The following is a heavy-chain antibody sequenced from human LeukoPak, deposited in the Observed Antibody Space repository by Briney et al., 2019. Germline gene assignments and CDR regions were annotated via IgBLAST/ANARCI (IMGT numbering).Heavy chain of an antibody. CDR1: GYTFTGYY. D-gene: IGHD3-3*01. CDR2: INPNSGGT. J-gene: IGHJ4*02. CDR3: ARGDFWSGYYIEAY. V-gene: IGHV1-2*02. Sequence: ASVKVSCKASGYTFTGYYMHWVRQAPGQGLEWMGWINPNSGGTNYAQKFQGRVTMTRDTSISTAYMELSRLRSDDTAVYYCARGDFWSGYYIEAYWDQGTLVTVSS.